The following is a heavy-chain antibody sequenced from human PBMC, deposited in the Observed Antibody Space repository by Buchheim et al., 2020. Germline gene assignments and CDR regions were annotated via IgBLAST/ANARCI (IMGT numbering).Heavy chain of an antibody. Sequence: QVQLVESGGGVVQPGRSRRLSCVVSGFTFRTYGMYWVRQAPGKGLEWLAVISYDGNNKYYADSVKGRFTISRDNSKNKLYLQIHSLRADDTAVYYCAKDWANSGMDVWGQGTT. CDR3: AKDWANSGMDV. V-gene: IGHV3-30*18. CDR1: GFTFRTYG. J-gene: IGHJ6*02. D-gene: IGHD3-16*01. CDR2: ISYDGNNK.